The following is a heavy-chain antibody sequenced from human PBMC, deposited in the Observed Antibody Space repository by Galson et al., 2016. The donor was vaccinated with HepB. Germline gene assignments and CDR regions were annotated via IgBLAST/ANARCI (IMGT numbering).Heavy chain of an antibody. D-gene: IGHD1-1*01. Sequence: SLRLSCAASGFTFNTYAMSWVRQAPGKGLEWVSTLSASGGATYYSDSVKGRFTISRDNSKNTLYLQMNSLRDEDTAVYYCAKGRTGTTGPLEYWGQGTLVTVSS. J-gene: IGHJ4*02. CDR1: GFTFNTYA. V-gene: IGHV3-23*01. CDR3: AKGRTGTTGPLEY. CDR2: LSASGGAT.